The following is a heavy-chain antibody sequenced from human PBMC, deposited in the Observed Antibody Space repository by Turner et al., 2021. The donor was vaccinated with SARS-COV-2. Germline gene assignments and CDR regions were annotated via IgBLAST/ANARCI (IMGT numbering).Heavy chain of an antibody. V-gene: IGHV1-2*02. D-gene: IGHD2-2*02. J-gene: IGHJ4*02. CDR3: ARSIVVVPAAISY. CDR2: INPDSGGT. CDR1: GYTFTGYY. Sequence: QVQLVQSGAEVKKPGASVKVSCKASGYTFTGYYMHWVRQAPGQGLEWMGWINPDSGGTNYAQKFQGRVTMTRDMSISTAYMELSRLRSDDTAVYYCARSIVVVPAAISYWGQGTLVTVSS.